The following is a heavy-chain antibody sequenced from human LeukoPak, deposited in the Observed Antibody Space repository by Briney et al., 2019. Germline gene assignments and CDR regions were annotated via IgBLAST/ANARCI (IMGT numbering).Heavy chain of an antibody. D-gene: IGHD1-7*01. CDR3: ARAPSITGTTPPGY. V-gene: IGHV1-8*02. J-gene: IGHJ4*02. Sequence: ASVKVSCKASGGTFSSYAINWVRQATGQGLEWMGWMNPSSGNTGYAQKFQGRVTMTRNTSISTAYMELSSLRSEDTAVYYCARAPSITGTTPPGYWGQGTLVTVSS. CDR2: MNPSSGNT. CDR1: GGTFSSYA.